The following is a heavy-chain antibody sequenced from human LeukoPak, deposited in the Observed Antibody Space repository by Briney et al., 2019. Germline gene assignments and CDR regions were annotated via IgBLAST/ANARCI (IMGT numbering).Heavy chain of an antibody. J-gene: IGHJ4*02. Sequence: SETLSLTCTVSGGSISNYYWSWIRQPAGKGLEWIGHIYTTGSTNYNPSLKSRVTMSVDTSKNQCTLKLTSVTAADTAVYYCARVGKDSSGWRAVFDYWGQGTLVTVSS. D-gene: IGHD6-19*01. V-gene: IGHV4-4*07. CDR3: ARVGKDSSGWRAVFDY. CDR2: IYTTGST. CDR1: GGSISNYY.